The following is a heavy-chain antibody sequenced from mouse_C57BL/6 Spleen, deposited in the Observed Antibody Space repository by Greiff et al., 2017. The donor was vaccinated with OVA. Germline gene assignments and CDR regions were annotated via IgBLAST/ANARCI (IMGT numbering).Heavy chain of an antibody. D-gene: IGHD1-1*01. Sequence: QVQLKQSGAELVRPGTSVKVSCKASGYAFTNYLMEWVKQRPGQGLEWIGVINPGSGGTNYNEKFKGKATLTADKSSSTAYMQLSSLTSEDAAVYFGARGGYGSSLGDWGQGTTLTVSS. J-gene: IGHJ2*01. CDR1: GYAFTNYL. CDR2: INPGSGGT. V-gene: IGHV1-54*01. CDR3: ARGGYGSSLGD.